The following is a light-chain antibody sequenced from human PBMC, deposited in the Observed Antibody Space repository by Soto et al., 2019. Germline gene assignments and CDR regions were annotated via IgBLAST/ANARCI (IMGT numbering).Light chain of an antibody. V-gene: IGKV1-5*01. CDR1: QNISVW. J-gene: IGKJ2*01. CDR2: DAS. CDR3: QQYDSSSPT. Sequence: DIQMTQSPSTLSASVGDGVTITCRASQNISVWLAWYQQRPGKAPKFLIYDASSLETGVPSRFSGSGWGTEFTLTIRSLQPDDFATYYCQQYDSSSPTFGQGTKLEIK.